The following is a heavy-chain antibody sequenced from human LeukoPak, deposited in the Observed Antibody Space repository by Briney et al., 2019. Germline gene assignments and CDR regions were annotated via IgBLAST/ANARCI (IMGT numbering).Heavy chain of an antibody. J-gene: IGHJ6*03. CDR3: AREKGSSWPLNYYYYMDV. D-gene: IGHD6-13*01. V-gene: IGHV4-39*07. Sequence: SETLSLTCTVPGGSISSGSYYWSWIRQPAGKGLEWIGSIYYSGSTYYNPSLKSRVTISVDTSKNQFSLKLSSVTAADTAVYYCAREKGSSWPLNYYYYMDVWGKGTTVTVSS. CDR1: GGSISSGSYY. CDR2: IYYSGST.